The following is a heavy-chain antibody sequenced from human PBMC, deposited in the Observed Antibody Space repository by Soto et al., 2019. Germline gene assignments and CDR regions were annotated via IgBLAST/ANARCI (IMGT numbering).Heavy chain of an antibody. Sequence: QVQLVQSGAEVKKPGASVKLSCKASGYTFTSYAIQWVRQAPGQRLEWMGWIVVGSGNTKYSQRFQGRVTITRDTPATTAYMELSSLRSEDTAVYYCARSDSRTVDYWGQGTQVTVSS. CDR1: GYTFTSYA. CDR3: ARSDSRTVDY. V-gene: IGHV1-3*01. CDR2: IVVGSGNT. J-gene: IGHJ4*02. D-gene: IGHD3-22*01.